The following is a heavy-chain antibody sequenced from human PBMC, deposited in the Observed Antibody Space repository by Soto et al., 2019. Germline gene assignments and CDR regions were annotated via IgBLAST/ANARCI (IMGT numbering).Heavy chain of an antibody. J-gene: IGHJ4*02. D-gene: IGHD5-12*01. CDR3: ARGWLRDPWMY. Sequence: PGGSLRLSCAASGFIFSSYTMNWVRQAPGKVLEWVSSISSSSTYIYYADSLKGRFTISRDNAYNSLYLQMNSLRAEDTAVYYCARGWLRDPWMYWGQGSLVTVSS. CDR2: ISSSSTYI. V-gene: IGHV3-21*01. CDR1: GFIFSSYT.